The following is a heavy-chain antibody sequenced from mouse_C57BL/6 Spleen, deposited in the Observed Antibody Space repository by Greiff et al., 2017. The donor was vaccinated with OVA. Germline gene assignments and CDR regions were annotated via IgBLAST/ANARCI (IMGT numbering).Heavy chain of an antibody. CDR3: ARGKFWDAFDY. V-gene: IGHV1-26*01. Sequence: EVQLQQSGPELVKPGASVKISCKASGYTFTDYYMNWVKQSHGKSLEWIGDINPNNGGTSYNQKFKGKATLTVDKSSSTAYMELRSLTSEDSAVYYCARGKFWDAFDYWGQGTTLTVSS. CDR2: INPNNGGT. D-gene: IGHD4-1*01. CDR1: GYTFTDYY. J-gene: IGHJ2*01.